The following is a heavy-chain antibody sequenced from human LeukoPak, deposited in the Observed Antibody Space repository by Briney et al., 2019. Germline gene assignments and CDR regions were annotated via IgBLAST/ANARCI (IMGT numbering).Heavy chain of an antibody. J-gene: IGHJ6*02. D-gene: IGHD3-22*01. CDR1: GFTFSSYA. CDR3: AKGHDSSGYYYVGYYYYGMDV. Sequence: GGSLRLSCAASGFTFSSYAMSWVRQAPGKGLEWVSAISGSGGSTYYADSVKGRFTISRDNSKNTLYLQMNSPRAEDTAVYYCAKGHDSSGYYYVGYYYYGMDVWGQGTTVTVSS. CDR2: ISGSGGST. V-gene: IGHV3-23*01.